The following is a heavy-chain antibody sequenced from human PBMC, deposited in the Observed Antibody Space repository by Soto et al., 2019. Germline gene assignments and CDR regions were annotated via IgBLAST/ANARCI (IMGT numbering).Heavy chain of an antibody. Sequence: GSLRSSCADSGFRVSSYSMSWVRQTPGKGLEWVAAITATGDRTYYADSVTGRFTISRDNSKKTHYLQMTSLRAEDTAMYYCATMNGYFEYWGQGTPVTVSS. CDR3: ATMNGYFEY. J-gene: IGHJ4*02. D-gene: IGHD3-22*01. CDR2: ITATGDRT. V-gene: IGHV3-23*01. CDR1: GFRVSSYS.